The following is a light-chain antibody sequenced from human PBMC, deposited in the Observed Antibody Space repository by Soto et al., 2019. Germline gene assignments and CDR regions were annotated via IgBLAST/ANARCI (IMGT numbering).Light chain of an antibody. Sequence: DIVMTQSPDSLAVSLGERATINCKSSQSVLYSSNNKTYLAWYQQKPGQPPKLLIYWASTRESGVPDRVSGSVSGTDVSLTISSLQAEDVAVYCCQQYYSTPLTFGGGTKVESK. CDR3: QQYYSTPLT. J-gene: IGKJ4*01. CDR2: WAS. V-gene: IGKV4-1*01. CDR1: QSVLYSSNNKTY.